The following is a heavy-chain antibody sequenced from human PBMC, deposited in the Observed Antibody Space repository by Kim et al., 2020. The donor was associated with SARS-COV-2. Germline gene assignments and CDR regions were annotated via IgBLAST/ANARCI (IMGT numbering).Heavy chain of an antibody. CDR1: GYTFSNYG. D-gene: IGHD5-12*01. V-gene: IGHV1-18*04. CDR3: VRDGRTRASAGGYDYDF. CDR2: VSTYGDS. J-gene: IGHJ4*02. Sequence: ASVKVSCKASGYTFSNYGVSWVRQAPGRGLEWMGWVSTYGDSNYLQGLQGRLTMTTDTSTTTAYMVLRSLTSDDTAVYYCVRDGRTRASAGGYDYDFWGQGSLVTVSS.